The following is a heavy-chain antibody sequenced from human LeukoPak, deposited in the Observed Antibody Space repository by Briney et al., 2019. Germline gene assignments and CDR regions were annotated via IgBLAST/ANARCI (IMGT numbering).Heavy chain of an antibody. D-gene: IGHD2-21*02. CDR1: GDSVSSYY. CDR3: ARLQVYCGGDCYPRWFDP. Sequence: SETLSLTCTVSGDSVSSYYWGWIPQPPGKGMEWIAYLYYSGITNYNPSLKRRVTISLDTPKNQISLKLSSVTAADTAVYYCARLQVYCGGDCYPRWFDPWGQGTLVTVSS. CDR2: LYYSGIT. J-gene: IGHJ5*02. V-gene: IGHV4-59*08.